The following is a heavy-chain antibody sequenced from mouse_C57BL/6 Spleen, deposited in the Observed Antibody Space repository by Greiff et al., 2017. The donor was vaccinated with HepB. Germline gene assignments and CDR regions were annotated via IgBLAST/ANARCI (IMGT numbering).Heavy chain of an antibody. J-gene: IGHJ2*01. Sequence: EVQGVESGGDLVKPGGSLKLSCAASGFTFSSYGMSWVRQTPDKRLEWVATISSGGSYTYYPDSVKGRFTISRDNAKNTLYLQMSSLKSEDTAMYYCARQSYSSYYFDYWGQGTTLTVSS. CDR1: GFTFSSYG. D-gene: IGHD2-12*01. CDR3: ARQSYSSYYFDY. V-gene: IGHV5-6*01. CDR2: ISSGGSYT.